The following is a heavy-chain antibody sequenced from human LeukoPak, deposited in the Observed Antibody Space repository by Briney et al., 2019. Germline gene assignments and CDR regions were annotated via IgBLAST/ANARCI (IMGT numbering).Heavy chain of an antibody. CDR1: GFTFSGYA. V-gene: IGHV3-23*01. CDR3: AKDIREGVGAISYYYYGMDV. Sequence: PGGSLRLSCAASGFTFSGYAMTWVRQAPGKGLEWVSGISGGGDSTNYADSVKGRFTISRDNSKNSLYLQMNSLRAEDTALYYCAKDIREGVGAISYYYYGMDVWGQGTTVTVSS. CDR2: ISGGGDST. D-gene: IGHD1-26*01. J-gene: IGHJ6*02.